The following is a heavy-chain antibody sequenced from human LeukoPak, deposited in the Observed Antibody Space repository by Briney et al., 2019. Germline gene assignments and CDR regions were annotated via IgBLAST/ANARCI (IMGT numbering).Heavy chain of an antibody. Sequence: SETLSLTCTVSGASINNYYWSWIRQPPGKGLEWIGYIFYSGTTNYNPSLKSRVTISIDTSKNQFSLKLNSVTAADTALYYCVRPYRSGWRDGFDSWGQGVLVTVSS. CDR1: GASINNYY. CDR3: VRPYRSGWRDGFDS. CDR2: IFYSGTT. D-gene: IGHD6-19*01. V-gene: IGHV4-59*01. J-gene: IGHJ5*01.